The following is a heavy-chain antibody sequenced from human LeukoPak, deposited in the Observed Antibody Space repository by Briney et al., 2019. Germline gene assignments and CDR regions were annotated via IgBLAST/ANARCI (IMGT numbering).Heavy chain of an antibody. J-gene: IGHJ4*02. D-gene: IGHD3-22*01. CDR2: INHSGST. V-gene: IGHV4-34*01. Sequence: SETLSLTCAVYGGSFSGYYWSWIRQPPGKGLEWIGEINHSGSTNYNPSLKSRVTISVDTSKNQFSLKLSSVTAADTAVYYCARSFAYYYDSSGYGFDYWGQGTLVTVSS. CDR1: GGSFSGYY. CDR3: ARSFAYYYDSSGYGFDY.